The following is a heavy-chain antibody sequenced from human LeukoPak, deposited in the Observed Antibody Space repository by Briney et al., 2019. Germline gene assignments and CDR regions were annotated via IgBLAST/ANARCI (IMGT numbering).Heavy chain of an antibody. J-gene: IGHJ3*01. D-gene: IGHD6-6*01. CDR3: ARRSRSSSAFDF. Sequence: SQTLSLTCAISGDSVSSNSVTWNWIRQSPSRGLEWLGRTYYNSKWYNDYAMSVKGRITISPDTSKSQFSLLLNSVTPEDSAVYYCARRSRSSSAFDFWGQGTRVTVSS. V-gene: IGHV6-1*01. CDR2: TYYNSKWYN. CDR1: GDSVSSNSVT.